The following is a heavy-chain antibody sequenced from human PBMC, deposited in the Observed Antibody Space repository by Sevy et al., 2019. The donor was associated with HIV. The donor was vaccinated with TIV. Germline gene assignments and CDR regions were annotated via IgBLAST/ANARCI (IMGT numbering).Heavy chain of an antibody. V-gene: IGHV1-46*01. J-gene: IGHJ4*02. Sequence: ASVKVSCKASGYTFTSYYMHWVRQAPGQGLEWMGIINPSGGSTRYAQKFQGRVTMTRDTSTSTVYMELSSLRSEDTAVYYCARYYYDSSAYHGGYFDYWGQGTLVTVSS. CDR2: INPSGGST. CDR1: GYTFTSYY. CDR3: ARYYYDSSAYHGGYFDY. D-gene: IGHD3-22*01.